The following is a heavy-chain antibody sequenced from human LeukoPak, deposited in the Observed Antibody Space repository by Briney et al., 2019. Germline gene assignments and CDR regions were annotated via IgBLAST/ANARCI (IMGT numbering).Heavy chain of an antibody. CDR3: ARGDITVAGNFDS. D-gene: IGHD6-19*01. J-gene: IGHJ4*02. CDR1: GGSISGYY. Sequence: PSVTLSLTCTVSGGSISGYYWSWIRQPPGKGLEWIGYIYYSGTTNYNPSLKSRLTISVDTSKNQFSLRLNSVTAADTAVYFCARGDITVAGNFDSWGQGTLVTVSS. CDR2: IYYSGTT. V-gene: IGHV4-59*01.